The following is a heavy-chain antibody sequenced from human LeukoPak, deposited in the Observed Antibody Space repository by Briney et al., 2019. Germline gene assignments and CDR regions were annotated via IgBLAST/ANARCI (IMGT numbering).Heavy chain of an antibody. CDR3: PTLTVTTKNHYYYGMDV. CDR1: GFTFSSYG. J-gene: IGHJ6*02. V-gene: IGHV3-33*01. Sequence: GGSLRLSCAASGFTFSSYGMHWVRQAPGKGLEWVAVIWYDGSNKYYADSVKGRFTISRDNSKNTLYLQMNSLRAEDTAVYYCPTLTVTTKNHYYYGMDVWGQGTTVTVSS. CDR2: IWYDGSNK. D-gene: IGHD4-17*01.